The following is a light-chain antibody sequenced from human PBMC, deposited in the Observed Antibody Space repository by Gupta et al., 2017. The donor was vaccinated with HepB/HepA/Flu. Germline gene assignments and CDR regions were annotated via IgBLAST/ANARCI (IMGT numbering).Light chain of an antibody. Sequence: QSVLAQPPSVSGAPGPRVTISCTGSSSNIGAGYDVHWYQQLPGTAPKLLIYGNSNRASGVPDRFSGSKSGTSASLASTGLQAEDEADYYCQSYDSSLSGSVFGGGTKLTVL. J-gene: IGLJ2*01. CDR1: SSNIGAGYD. CDR3: QSYDSSLSGSV. V-gene: IGLV1-40*01. CDR2: GNS.